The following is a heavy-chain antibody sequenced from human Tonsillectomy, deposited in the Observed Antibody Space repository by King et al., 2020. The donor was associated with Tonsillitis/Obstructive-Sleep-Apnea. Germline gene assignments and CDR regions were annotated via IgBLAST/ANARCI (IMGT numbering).Heavy chain of an antibody. J-gene: IGHJ6*03. CDR1: GGSISSGGYY. Sequence: VQLQESGPGLVKPSQTLSLTCTVSGGSISSGGYYWSWTRQHPGKGLEWIGYISYSGTSYYNPSLKSRVTISIDTSKNQLSLKLSSVTASDTAFYYCAMTTPHYHNYYMDGGGKGTTATV. CDR3: AMTTPHYHNYYMDG. V-gene: IGHV4-31*03. CDR2: ISYSGTS. D-gene: IGHD4-11*01.